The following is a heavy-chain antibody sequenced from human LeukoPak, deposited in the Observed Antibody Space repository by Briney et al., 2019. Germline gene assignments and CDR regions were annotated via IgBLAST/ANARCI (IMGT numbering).Heavy chain of an antibody. J-gene: IGHJ5*02. CDR2: VYHRGST. D-gene: IGHD6-13*01. CDR1: GFTFSSYA. CDR3: AVKFAAGKANWFDP. Sequence: GSLRLSCSASGFTFSSYAMHWVRQAPGKGLEWIGEVYHRGSTNYNPSLKSRVTILVDKSRNHFSLNVGSVTAADTAVYYCAVKFAAGKANWFDPWGQGILVTVSS. V-gene: IGHV4-4*02.